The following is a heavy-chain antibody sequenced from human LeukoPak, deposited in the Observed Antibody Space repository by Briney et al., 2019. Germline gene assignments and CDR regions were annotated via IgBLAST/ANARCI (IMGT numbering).Heavy chain of an antibody. CDR3: AKEGTPQVSTWYDL. Sequence: GMSLRLSCAASGVTLSPYGMHWVRQATGEGLEWVVVISYEGGTQHYAGSVKGPFIISRDNPRNTLYLQMNILRTEDTAVYYCAKEGTPQVSTWYDLWGQGTQVIVSP. D-gene: IGHD3-10*01. CDR1: GVTLSPYG. V-gene: IGHV3-30*18. J-gene: IGHJ5*02. CDR2: ISYEGGTQ.